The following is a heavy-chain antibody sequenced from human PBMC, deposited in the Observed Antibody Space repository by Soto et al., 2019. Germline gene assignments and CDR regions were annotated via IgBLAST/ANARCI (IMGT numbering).Heavy chain of an antibody. CDR1: GFVFSSYG. CDR2: IWYDGSNK. D-gene: IGHD2-8*02. Sequence: GGSLRLSCAASGFVFSSYGMHWVRQAPGKGLEWVAVIWYDGSNKDYADSVKGRFTISRDNSKNTLYLQMNSLRAEDTAVYYCARVAGGYYLDYWGQGTLVTVSS. J-gene: IGHJ4*02. CDR3: ARVAGGYYLDY. V-gene: IGHV3-33*01.